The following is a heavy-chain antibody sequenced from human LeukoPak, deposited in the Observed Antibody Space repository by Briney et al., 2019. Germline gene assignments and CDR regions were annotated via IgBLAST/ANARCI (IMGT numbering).Heavy chain of an antibody. J-gene: IGHJ4*02. CDR3: AKDFNDWCSSTSCYYFDY. CDR2: IYSGGST. CDR1: GFTVSSNY. D-gene: IGHD2-2*01. Sequence: PGGSLRLSCAASGFTVSSNYMSWVRQAPGKGLEWVSVIYSGGSTYYADSVKGRFTISRDNSRNTLYLQMNSLRAEDTAVYYCAKDFNDWCSSTSCYYFDYWGQGTLVTVSS. V-gene: IGHV3-53*05.